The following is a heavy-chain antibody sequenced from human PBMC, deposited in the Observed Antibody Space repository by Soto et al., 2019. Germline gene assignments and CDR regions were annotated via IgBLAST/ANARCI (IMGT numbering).Heavy chain of an antibody. CDR3: ARASFTTTVTPGAFDI. CDR1: GYTFTGYY. CDR2: INPNSGGT. Sequence: ASVKVSCKASGYTFTGYYMHWVRQAPGQGLEWMGWINPNSGGTNYAQKFQGWVTMTRDTSISTAYMELSRLRSDDTAVYYCARASFTTTVTPGAFDIWGQGTMVTVSS. J-gene: IGHJ3*02. D-gene: IGHD4-4*01. V-gene: IGHV1-2*04.